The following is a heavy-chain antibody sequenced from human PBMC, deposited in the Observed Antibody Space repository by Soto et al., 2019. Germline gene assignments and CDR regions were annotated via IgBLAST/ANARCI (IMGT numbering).Heavy chain of an antibody. V-gene: IGHV1-69*06. Sequence: QVQLVQSGAEVKKPGSSVKVSCKASGGTFSSYAISWVRQAPGQGLEWMGGIIPIFGKANYAQKFQGRDTITPDKSTSTAYMELSSLRSEDTAVYYCARNFLLWADAVPSDLYFDFWGQGTLVTVSS. CDR1: GGTFSSYA. CDR3: ARNFLLWADAVPSDLYFDF. D-gene: IGHD3-10*01. J-gene: IGHJ4*01. CDR2: IIPIFGKA.